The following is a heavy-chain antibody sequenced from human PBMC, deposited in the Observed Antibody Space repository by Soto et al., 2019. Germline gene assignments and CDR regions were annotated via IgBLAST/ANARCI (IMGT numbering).Heavy chain of an antibody. D-gene: IGHD3-3*01. CDR3: AHRVLRTVFGLVTTTAIYFDF. Sequence: QITLNESGPTQVKPRQTLTLTCTFSGFSLTTSGVGVGWIRQSPGKAPEWLALIYWDDDKRYSPSLKSRLTITKDNTKNQVVLTMADLDPADTATYYCAHRVLRTVFGLVTTTAIYFDFGGKGTPVAVSS. CDR2: IYWDDDK. J-gene: IGHJ4*02. V-gene: IGHV2-5*02. CDR1: GFSLTTSGVG.